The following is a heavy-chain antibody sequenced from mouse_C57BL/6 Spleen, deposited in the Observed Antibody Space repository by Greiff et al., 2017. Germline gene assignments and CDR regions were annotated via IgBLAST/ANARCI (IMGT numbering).Heavy chain of an antibody. Sequence: QVQLQQPGAELVKPGASVKLSCKASGYTFTSYWMHWVKQRPGRGLEWIGQIYPGDGDTNYNGKFKGKATLTADKSSSTAYMQLSSLTSEDSAVYFCARSGYAMDYWGQGTSVTVSS. CDR2: IYPGDGDT. J-gene: IGHJ4*01. CDR1: GYTFTSYW. CDR3: ARSGYAMDY. V-gene: IGHV1-69*02.